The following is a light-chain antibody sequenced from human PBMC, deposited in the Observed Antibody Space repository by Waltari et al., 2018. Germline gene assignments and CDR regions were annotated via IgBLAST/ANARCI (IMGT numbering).Light chain of an antibody. J-gene: IGLJ2*01. Sequence: SYELTQPPSVSVSPGQTARIPCSGDALPKKYAYWYQQKSGQAPVLVIYEDSKRPSGIPERFSGSSSGTMATLTISRAQVEDEADYYCYSTDSSGNHRVFGGGTKLTVL. CDR1: ALPKKY. CDR2: EDS. V-gene: IGLV3-10*01. CDR3: YSTDSSGNHRV.